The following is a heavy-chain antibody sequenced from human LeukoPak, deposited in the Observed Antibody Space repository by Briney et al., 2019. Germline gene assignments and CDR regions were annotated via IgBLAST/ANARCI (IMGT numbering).Heavy chain of an antibody. CDR2: IYYSGST. CDR1: GGSISSSSYY. V-gene: IGHV4-39*01. Sequence: PSETLSLTCTVSGGSISSSSYYWGWIRQPPGKGLEWIGSIYYSGSTYYNPSLKSRVTISVDTSKNQFSLKLSSVTAADTAVYYCTRPMAVVTPRSPLVYWGQGTLVTVSS. D-gene: IGHD4-23*01. J-gene: IGHJ4*02. CDR3: TRPMAVVTPRSPLVY.